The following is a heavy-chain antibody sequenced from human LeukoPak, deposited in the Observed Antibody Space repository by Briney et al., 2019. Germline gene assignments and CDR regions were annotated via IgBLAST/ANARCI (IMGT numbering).Heavy chain of an antibody. J-gene: IGHJ4*02. CDR1: GFTFSSYT. D-gene: IGHD3-10*01. Sequence: KPGGSLRLSCAASGFTFSSYTMNWVRQAPGKGLEWVPCISSSSSHIYYAGSVKGRFTISRDNAKNSLYLQMNSLRAEDTAVYYCARDKEADYGSGGYNYWGQGTLVTVSS. CDR3: ARDKEADYGSGGYNY. V-gene: IGHV3-21*01. CDR2: ISSSSSHI.